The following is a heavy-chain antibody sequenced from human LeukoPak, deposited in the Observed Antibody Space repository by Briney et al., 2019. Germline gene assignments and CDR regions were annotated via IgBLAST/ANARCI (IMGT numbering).Heavy chain of an antibody. CDR3: ARTRITTRGYYYGLDV. V-gene: IGHV3-23*01. J-gene: IGHJ6*02. Sequence: GGSLRLSCEASGFAFSGYAMSWVRQAPGKGLEWASTIRNSGGDTYYADPVKGRFTISRDNSRNILYVQMSSLRAEDTAIYYCARTRITTRGYYYGLDVWGQGTMVTV. CDR1: GFAFSGYA. D-gene: IGHD1-26*01. CDR2: IRNSGGDT.